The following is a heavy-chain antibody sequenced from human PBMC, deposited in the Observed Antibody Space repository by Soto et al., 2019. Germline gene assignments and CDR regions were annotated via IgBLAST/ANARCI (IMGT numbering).Heavy chain of an antibody. CDR3: AKPISGYYAPSDH. D-gene: IGHD3-22*01. V-gene: IGHV3-23*01. CDR2: ISDSGGST. J-gene: IGHJ4*02. CDR1: VFIFTSFA. Sequence: PGGSLRLSCATSVFIFTSFAMSWVRQAPGKGLEWVSVISDSGGSTYYADSVRGRFTISRDNSKSTLFLQMNSLRGDDTAIYYCAKPISGYYAPSDHWGQGTQVTVSS.